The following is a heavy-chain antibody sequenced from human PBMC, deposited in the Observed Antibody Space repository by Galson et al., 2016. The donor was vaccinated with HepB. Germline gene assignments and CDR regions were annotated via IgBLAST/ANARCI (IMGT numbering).Heavy chain of an antibody. CDR1: GLNVGSHY. D-gene: IGHD2-21*01. CDR2: IYSGGST. J-gene: IGHJ5*02. CDR3: ARDPNSIKQHLYA. Sequence: SLRLSCAASGLNVGSHYMRWVRQAPGKGLEWVSLIYSGGSTYYADSVKGRFTISRDNPKNTLYLQMNSLRVEDTAVYYCARDPNSIKQHLYAWGRGTLVTVSS. V-gene: IGHV3-53*01.